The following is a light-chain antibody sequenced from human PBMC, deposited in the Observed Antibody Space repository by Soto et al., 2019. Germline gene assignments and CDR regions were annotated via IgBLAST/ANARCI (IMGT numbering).Light chain of an antibody. CDR3: SSYTRSSTLII. J-gene: IGLJ1*01. CDR2: EAS. CDR1: YNDVAAYKH. Sequence: QSALTQPGSVSASPVESITISCIGTYNDVAAYKHVSWYQQHPGKAPKLIIYEASNRPSGISNRLSGSKSGNTASLNISGLQADDEADYYCSSYTRSSTLIIFGSGTKVTAL. V-gene: IGLV2-14*01.